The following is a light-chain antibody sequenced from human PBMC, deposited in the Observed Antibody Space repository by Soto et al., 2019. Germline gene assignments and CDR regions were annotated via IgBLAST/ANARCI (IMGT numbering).Light chain of an antibody. V-gene: IGKV3-15*01. CDR3: QHYNYWPYT. J-gene: IGKJ2*01. CDR1: QTIDNT. CDR2: DAS. Sequence: EIVMTQFPATLSLSPGERSTLSRMASQTIDNTLAWYQRKPGQSPRLLIYDASTRATGVTARFSGSGSGTDFTLTISSLQSEDFAVYYCQHYNYWPYTFGQGTKVDIK.